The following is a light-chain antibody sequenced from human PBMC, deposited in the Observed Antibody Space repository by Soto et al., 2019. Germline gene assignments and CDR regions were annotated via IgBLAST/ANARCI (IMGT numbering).Light chain of an antibody. CDR2: GAS. J-gene: IGKJ1*01. V-gene: IGKV3D-20*02. CDR1: QSVSNNY. Sequence: PGEKATLSCRTSQSVSNNYLAWYQQKPGQAPRLLIYGASSRATGVPDRFSGSGSGTDFTLSISRLGPEDFAVYYCQQYSNLWTFGQGTKVDIK. CDR3: QQYSNLWT.